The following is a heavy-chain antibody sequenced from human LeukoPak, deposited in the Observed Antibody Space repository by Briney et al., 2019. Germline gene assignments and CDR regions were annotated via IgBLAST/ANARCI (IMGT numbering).Heavy chain of an antibody. J-gene: IGHJ4*02. CDR2: IYNSGST. D-gene: IGHD1-26*01. CDR3: ARDSSGNYFDY. Sequence: SETLSLTCAVSGNSISNTYYWGWIRQPPGKELEWIGSIYNSGSTHYNPSLKSRVTISVDPSKNQFSLKLSSVTAADTAVYYCARDSSGNYFDYWGQGTLVTVSS. V-gene: IGHV4-38-2*01. CDR1: GNSISNTYY.